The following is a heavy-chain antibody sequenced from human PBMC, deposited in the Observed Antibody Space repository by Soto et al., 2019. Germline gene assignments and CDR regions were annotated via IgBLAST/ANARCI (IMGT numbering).Heavy chain of an antibody. CDR1: GFTFDDYT. J-gene: IGHJ6*02. CDR3: ARRIVGGYYYYGMDV. CDR2: ISWDGGST. V-gene: IGHV3-43*01. Sequence: PGGSLRLSCAASGFTFDDYTMHWVRQAPGKGLEWVSLISWDGGSTYYADSVKGRFTISRDNSKNSLYLQMNSLRTEDTAMYYCARRIVGGYYYYGMDVWGQGTTVTVS. D-gene: IGHD1-26*01.